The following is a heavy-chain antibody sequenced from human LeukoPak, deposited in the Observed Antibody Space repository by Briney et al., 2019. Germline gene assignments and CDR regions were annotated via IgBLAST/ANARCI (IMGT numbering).Heavy chain of an antibody. CDR1: GFTFSSYA. D-gene: IGHD3-3*01. CDR2: ISYDGSNK. J-gene: IGHJ6*02. Sequence: GGSPRLSCAASGFTFSSYAMHWVRQAPGKGLEWVAVISYDGSNKYYADSVKGRFTISRDNSKNTLYLQMNSLRAEDTAVYYCASLLRFLEWLSKDYGMDVWGQGTTVTVSS. V-gene: IGHV3-30-3*01. CDR3: ASLLRFLEWLSKDYGMDV.